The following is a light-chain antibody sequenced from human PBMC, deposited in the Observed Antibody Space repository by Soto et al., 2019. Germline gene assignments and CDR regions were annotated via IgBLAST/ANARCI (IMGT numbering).Light chain of an antibody. CDR2: GAS. V-gene: IGKV3-15*01. J-gene: IGKJ1*01. Sequence: EIVMTQSPATLSVSPGERATLSCRASQSVSSNLAWYQQKPGQAPRLLIYGASTRATGIPARFSGSGSGTEFTLTISSLQSEDFAVYYCQQYNKWPTRAWTFGQGTKVEIK. CDR1: QSVSSN. CDR3: QQYNKWPTRAWT.